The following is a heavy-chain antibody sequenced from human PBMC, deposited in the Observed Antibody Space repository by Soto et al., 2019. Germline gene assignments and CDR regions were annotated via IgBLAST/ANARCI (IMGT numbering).Heavy chain of an antibody. J-gene: IGHJ6*03. V-gene: IGHV3-48*01. D-gene: IGHD3-3*01. CDR3: ARIGFYDFWSGYESPMDV. CDR2: ISSSGTTI. Sequence: EVQLVESGGGLVQPGGSLRLSCAASGFTFSSYSMNWVRQAPGKRLEWVSFISSSGTTIYYADSVKGLFTISRDNSKNSLYLQMNSLRAEDTAVYYCARIGFYDFWSGYESPMDVWGKGTTVTVSS. CDR1: GFTFSSYS.